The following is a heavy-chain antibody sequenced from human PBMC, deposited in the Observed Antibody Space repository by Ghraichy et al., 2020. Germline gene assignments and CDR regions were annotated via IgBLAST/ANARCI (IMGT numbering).Heavy chain of an antibody. V-gene: IGHV4-39*01. J-gene: IGHJ3*02. CDR1: GGTIIRTTFY. CDR3: ARPAKAFYYSTGAHAFQI. Sequence: SETLSLTCTASGGTIIRTTFYWAWIRQPPGKGLEWIGNVYHTGSTYYNPSLRSRVSISVDTSKNQFSLQVASVTAADTAVYYCARPAKAFYYSTGAHAFQIWGQGTLVTVSS. CDR2: VYHTGST. D-gene: IGHD2-8*02.